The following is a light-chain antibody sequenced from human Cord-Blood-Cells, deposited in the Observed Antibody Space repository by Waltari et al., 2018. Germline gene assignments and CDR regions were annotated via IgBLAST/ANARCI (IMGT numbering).Light chain of an antibody. J-gene: IGLJ1*01. Sequence: QSALTQPRSVSGSPGQSVTISCTGTSSDVGGSNYVAWYHQHPGKAPNLMIYDVSKRPSGVPDRFSGSKSGNTASLTISGLQAEDEADYYCCSYAGSYTYVFGTGTKVTVL. CDR1: SSDVGGSNY. CDR3: CSYAGSYTYV. V-gene: IGLV2-11*01. CDR2: DVS.